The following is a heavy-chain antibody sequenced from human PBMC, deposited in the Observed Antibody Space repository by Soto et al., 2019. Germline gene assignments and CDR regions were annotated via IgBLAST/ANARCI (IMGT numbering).Heavy chain of an antibody. J-gene: IGHJ4*01. CDR2: IYHGGTT. CDR1: GYCMSSGSY. V-gene: IGHV4-38-2*02. CDR3: ARVHVMVVAGSTFDY. Sequence: ETLSLACTLSGYCMSSGSYGAWIRQPPGKGPEWIASIYHGGTTFYNPSLKSRITISVDTSNNQFSLKLTYVTAADTAVYYCARVHVMVVAGSTFDYWGHGTLVTVSS. D-gene: IGHD6-19*01.